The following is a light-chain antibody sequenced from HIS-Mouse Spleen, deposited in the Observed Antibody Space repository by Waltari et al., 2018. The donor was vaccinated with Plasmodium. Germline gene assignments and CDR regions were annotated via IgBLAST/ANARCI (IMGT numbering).Light chain of an antibody. Sequence: EIVLTHSPGTLSLSQGERATLSCRASQSVSSSYLAWYQQKPGQAPRLLIYGASSRATGIPDRFSGSGSGTDFTLTISRLEPEDFAVYYCQQYGSSPLTFGGGTKVEIK. J-gene: IGKJ4*01. CDR2: GAS. CDR1: QSVSSSY. V-gene: IGKV3-20*01. CDR3: QQYGSSPLT.